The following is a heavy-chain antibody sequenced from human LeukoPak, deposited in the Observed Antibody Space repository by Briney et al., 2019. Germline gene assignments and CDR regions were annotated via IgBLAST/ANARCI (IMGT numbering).Heavy chain of an antibody. CDR2: INHSGST. CDR3: ARGGYSYGFSYYYGMDV. Sequence: SETLSLTCAVYGGSFSGYYWSWIRQPPGKGLEWIGEINHSGSTNYNPSLKSRVTISVDTSKNQFSLKLSSVPAADTAVYYCARGGYSYGFSYYYGMDVWGQGTTVTVSS. D-gene: IGHD5-18*01. CDR1: GGSFSGYY. V-gene: IGHV4-34*01. J-gene: IGHJ6*02.